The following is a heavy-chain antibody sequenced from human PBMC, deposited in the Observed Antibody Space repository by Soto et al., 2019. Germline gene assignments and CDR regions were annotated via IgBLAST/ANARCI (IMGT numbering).Heavy chain of an antibody. V-gene: IGHV4-30-4*01. Sequence: SETLSLTCTVSGGSISSGDYYWSWIRQPPGKGLEWIGYIYYSGSTYYNPSLKSRVTISVDTSKNQFSLKLSSVTAADTAVYYCACSVRGSYRYRTLSYWGQGTLATVSS. J-gene: IGHJ4*02. CDR1: GGSISSGDYY. CDR2: IYYSGST. CDR3: ACSVRGSYRYRTLSY. D-gene: IGHD3-16*02.